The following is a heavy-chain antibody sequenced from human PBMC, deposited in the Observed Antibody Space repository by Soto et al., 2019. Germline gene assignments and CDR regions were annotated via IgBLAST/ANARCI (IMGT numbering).Heavy chain of an antibody. CDR1: GYTFTNYG. CDR3: ARGGYYDSSGSRNYHYYGMNV. J-gene: IGHJ6*02. Sequence: GASVKVSCKASGYTFTNYGISWVRQAPGQGLEWLGWISPYDGNTKYAQFLQGRVSMTTDTSTRTAYIEVRSLRSDDTAVYYCARGGYYDSSGSRNYHYYGMNVWGQGTTVTVSS. V-gene: IGHV1-18*01. CDR2: ISPYDGNT. D-gene: IGHD3-22*01.